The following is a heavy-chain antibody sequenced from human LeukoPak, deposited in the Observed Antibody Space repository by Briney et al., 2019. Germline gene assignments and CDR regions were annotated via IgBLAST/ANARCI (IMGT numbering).Heavy chain of an antibody. Sequence: SATLSLTCTVSGGSISSFYWSWIRQPPGKGLEWIGYIYYSGSTNYNPSLKSRVTISVDTSKNQFSLKVSSVTAADTAIYYCARQREYYESSGYYSFDYWGQGTLVTVSS. CDR3: ARQREYYESSGYYSFDY. J-gene: IGHJ4*02. CDR1: GGSISSFY. CDR2: IYYSGST. V-gene: IGHV4-59*08. D-gene: IGHD3-22*01.